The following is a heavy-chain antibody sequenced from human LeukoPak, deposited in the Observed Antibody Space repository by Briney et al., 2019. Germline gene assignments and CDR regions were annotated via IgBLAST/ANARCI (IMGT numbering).Heavy chain of an antibody. V-gene: IGHV1-18*01. CDR1: GYSFVTYG. J-gene: IGHJ3*02. Sequence: ASVKVSCKASGYSFVTYGISWVRQAPGQGLEWMGWISAYNGNTNYAQNLQGRVTMTTDTSTSTAYLEVRGLRSDDTAVYYCARDRSAIVIVPAATDAFDIWGQGTMVTASS. CDR2: ISAYNGNT. CDR3: ARDRSAIVIVPAATDAFDI. D-gene: IGHD2-2*01.